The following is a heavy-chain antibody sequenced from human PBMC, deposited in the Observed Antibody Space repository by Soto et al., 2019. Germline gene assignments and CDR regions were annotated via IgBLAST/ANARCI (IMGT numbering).Heavy chain of an antibody. CDR1: GFTFSSYG. V-gene: IGHV3-30*18. CDR3: AKIPPGYCSGGSCLGDDY. CDR2: ISYDGSNK. D-gene: IGHD2-15*01. Sequence: QVQLVESGGGVVQPGRSLRLSCAASGFTFSSYGMHWVRQAPGKGLEWVAVISYDGSNKYYADSVKGRFTISRDNSKNTMYLPMNSLRAEDTAVYYWAKIPPGYCSGGSCLGDDYWGQGTLVTVSS. J-gene: IGHJ4*02.